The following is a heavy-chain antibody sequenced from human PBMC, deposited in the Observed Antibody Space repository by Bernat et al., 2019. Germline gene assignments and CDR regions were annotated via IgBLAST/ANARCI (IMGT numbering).Heavy chain of an antibody. CDR1: GFTFSSYW. CDR2: INSDGSST. J-gene: IGHJ4*02. Sequence: EVQLVESGGGLVQPGGSLRLSCAASGFTFSSYWLHWVRQAPGRGLVWVSRINSDGSSTSYADAVKGRFTISRDNAKNTLYLQMNRMRAEDTAVYYCARRDSYGSAAFDYWGQGTLVTVSS. D-gene: IGHD5-18*01. CDR3: ARRDSYGSAAFDY. V-gene: IGHV3-74*01.